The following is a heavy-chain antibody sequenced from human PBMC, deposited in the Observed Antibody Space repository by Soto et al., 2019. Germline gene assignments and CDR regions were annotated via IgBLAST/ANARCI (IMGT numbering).Heavy chain of an antibody. Sequence: SVKVSCKASGGTFSSYAISWVRQAPRQGLEWMGGIIPIFGTANYAQKFQGRVTITADESTSTAYMELSSLRSEDTAVYYCARGAFVTIFGVGGLNYYYGMDVWGQGTTVTVSS. J-gene: IGHJ6*02. CDR1: GGTFSSYA. D-gene: IGHD3-3*01. V-gene: IGHV1-69*13. CDR3: ARGAFVTIFGVGGLNYYYGMDV. CDR2: IIPIFGTA.